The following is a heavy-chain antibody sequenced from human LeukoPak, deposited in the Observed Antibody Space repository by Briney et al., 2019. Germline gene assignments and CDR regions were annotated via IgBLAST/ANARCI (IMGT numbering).Heavy chain of an antibody. CDR2: INSDGSST. D-gene: IGHD3-22*01. CDR3: ARDSTYYDSSGYYYVGRNAFDI. V-gene: IGHV3-74*01. J-gene: IGHJ3*02. CDR1: GFTFSSYW. Sequence: GGSLRLSCAASGFTFSSYWMRWVRHAPGKGLVWVSLINSDGSSTFYADSVKGRFTISRDNAKNTLYLQMNSLRAEDTAVYYCARDSTYYDSSGYYYVGRNAFDIWGQGTMVTVSS.